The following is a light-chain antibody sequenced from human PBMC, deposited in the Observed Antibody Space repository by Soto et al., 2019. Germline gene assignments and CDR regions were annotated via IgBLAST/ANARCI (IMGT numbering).Light chain of an antibody. Sequence: AIQLTQSPSSLSASVGDRVTITCRASQGISSALAWYQQKPGKAPKLLIYDASSLESGVPSRFSGSGSGTDFTLTISSLQPESFATDYCHQFNSYTLALTFGGGTKVEIK. CDR3: HQFNSYTLALT. CDR1: QGISSA. J-gene: IGKJ4*01. CDR2: DAS. V-gene: IGKV1-13*02.